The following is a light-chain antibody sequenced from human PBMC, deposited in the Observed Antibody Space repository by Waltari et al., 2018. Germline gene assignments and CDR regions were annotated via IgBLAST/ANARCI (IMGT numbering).Light chain of an antibody. J-gene: IGKJ2*01. V-gene: IGKV4-1*01. Sequence: DIVMTQSPDSLAVSPGERATINCKSSQSVLYSSNNTNYLDWYQQKPGQPPKLLIYWAATRESGVPYRFSGSGSGTDFTLTIGSLQAEDVALYYCQQYYSTPYTFGQGTQLEIK. CDR1: QSVLYSSNNTNY. CDR3: QQYYSTPYT. CDR2: WAA.